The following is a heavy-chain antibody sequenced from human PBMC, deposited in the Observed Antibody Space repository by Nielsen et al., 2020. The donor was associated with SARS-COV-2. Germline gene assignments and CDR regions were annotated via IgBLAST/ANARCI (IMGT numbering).Heavy chain of an antibody. CDR2: INPNSGGT. D-gene: IGHD6-19*01. CDR3: ARDLWAGYSSGWYAADY. Sequence: ASVKVSCKASGYTFTSYDINWVRQATGQGLEWMGWINPNSGGTNYAQKFQGRVTMTRDTSISTAYMELSRLRSDDTAVYYCARDLWAGYSSGWYAADYWGQGTLVTVSS. CDR1: GYTFTSYD. V-gene: IGHV1-2*02. J-gene: IGHJ4*02.